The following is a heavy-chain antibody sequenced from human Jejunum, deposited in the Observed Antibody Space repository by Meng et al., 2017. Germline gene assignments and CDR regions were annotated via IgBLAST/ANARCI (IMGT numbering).Heavy chain of an antibody. Sequence: SGPTLAKPTQTLTLTCFSSGFSLDTGGMGVGWIRQPPGKALEWLAVNYWNDNKHYSPSLKSRLTISKDTSKNQVVLTMTNMDPVNTARYCCAHIGLTGTHMFQHWGQGTLVTVSS. D-gene: IGHD3-9*01. CDR1: GFSLDTGGMG. J-gene: IGHJ1*01. CDR2: NYWNDNK. V-gene: IGHV2-5*01. CDR3: AHIGLTGTHMFQH.